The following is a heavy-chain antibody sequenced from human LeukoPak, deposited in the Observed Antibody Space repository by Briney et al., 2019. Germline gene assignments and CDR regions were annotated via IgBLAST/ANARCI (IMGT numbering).Heavy chain of an antibody. CDR2: IFYTGHT. V-gene: IGHV4-39*01. Sequence: WVRQPPGKGLERVGSIFYTGHTFYNPSLKSRLSISLDTSKNQFSLKLSSVTAADTAVYYCARNHFLGGAFDLWGQGTVVTVSS. J-gene: IGHJ3*01. CDR3: ARNHFLGGAFDL. D-gene: IGHD3-16*01.